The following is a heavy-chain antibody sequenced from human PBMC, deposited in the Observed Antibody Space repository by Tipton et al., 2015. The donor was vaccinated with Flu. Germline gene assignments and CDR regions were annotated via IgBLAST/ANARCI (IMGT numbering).Heavy chain of an antibody. Sequence: LRLSCAVYGGSFSGYYWSWIRQPPGKGLEWIGEINHSGSTNYNPSLKSRVTISVDTSKNQFSLKLSSVTAADTAVYYCARAGYYDYFWGRYRYTVPYYYGMDVWGQGTTVTVSS. V-gene: IGHV4-34*01. CDR1: GGSFSGYY. CDR3: ARAGYYDYFWGRYRYTVPYYYGMDV. J-gene: IGHJ6*02. D-gene: IGHD3-16*02. CDR2: INHSGST.